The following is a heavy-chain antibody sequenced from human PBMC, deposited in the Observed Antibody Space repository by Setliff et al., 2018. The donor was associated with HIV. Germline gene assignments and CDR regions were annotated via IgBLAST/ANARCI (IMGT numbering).Heavy chain of an antibody. Sequence: GASVKVSCKASGGTFSSYAISWVRQAPGQGLEWMGGIIPIFGTTSCAQKFQGRVTITADESTSTAYMELSSLRSEDTAVYYCARVRSSPSWLLLNYGMDVWGQGTTVTVSS. CDR1: GGTFSSYA. V-gene: IGHV1-69*13. CDR2: IIPIFGTT. CDR3: ARVRSSPSWLLLNYGMDV. J-gene: IGHJ6*02. D-gene: IGHD6-6*01.